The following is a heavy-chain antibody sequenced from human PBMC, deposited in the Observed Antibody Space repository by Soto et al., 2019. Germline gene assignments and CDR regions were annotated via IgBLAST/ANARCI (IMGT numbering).Heavy chain of an antibody. D-gene: IGHD2-2*01. V-gene: IGHV4-4*07. J-gene: IGHJ4*02. Sequence: PSETLSLTCTVSGGSISTYYWSWIRQPAGKGLEWIGRIYASGSTNYNPSLKSRVTMSVATSKNQFSLKLSSVTAADTAVYYCARGGTVITPTATAFDYWGQGTLVTVSS. CDR3: ARGGTVITPTATAFDY. CDR2: IYASGST. CDR1: GGSISTYY.